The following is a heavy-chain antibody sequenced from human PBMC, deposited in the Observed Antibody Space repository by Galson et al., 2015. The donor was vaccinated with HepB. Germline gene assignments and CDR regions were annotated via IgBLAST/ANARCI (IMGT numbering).Heavy chain of an antibody. Sequence: SLRLSCAASGFTFSSYSMNWVRQAPGKGLEWVSYISSSSTIYYADSVKGRFTISRDNAKNSLYLQMNSLRDEDTAVYYCARDFKGLDYWGQGTLVTVSS. CDR2: ISSSSTI. J-gene: IGHJ4*02. CDR3: ARDFKGLDY. V-gene: IGHV3-48*02. CDR1: GFTFSSYS.